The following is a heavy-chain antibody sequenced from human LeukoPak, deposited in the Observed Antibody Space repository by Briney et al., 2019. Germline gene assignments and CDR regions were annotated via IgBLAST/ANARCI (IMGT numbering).Heavy chain of an antibody. V-gene: IGHV5-10-1*01. Sequence: GESLKISCKGSGYSFTSYWISWVRQMPGKGLEWMGRIDPSDSYTNYSPSLQGHVTISADKSISTAYLQWSSLKASDTAMYYCARHTGARYSSGWPPFDYWGQGTLVTVSS. J-gene: IGHJ4*02. CDR1: GYSFTSYW. CDR3: ARHTGARYSSGWPPFDY. CDR2: IDPSDSYT. D-gene: IGHD6-19*01.